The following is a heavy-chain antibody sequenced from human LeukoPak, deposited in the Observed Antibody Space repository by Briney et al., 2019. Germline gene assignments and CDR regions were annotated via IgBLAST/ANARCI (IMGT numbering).Heavy chain of an antibody. J-gene: IGHJ4*02. CDR1: GYTFTGYY. CDR2: INPNSGGT. CDR3: ARGPYGSGSLPDY. D-gene: IGHD3-10*01. V-gene: IGHV1-2*02. Sequence: ASVKVSCKASGYTFTGYYMHWVRQAPGQGLEWMGWINPNSGGTNYAQNFQGRVTMTRDTSISTAYMELSRLRSDDTSVYYCARGPYGSGSLPDYWGQGTLVTVSS.